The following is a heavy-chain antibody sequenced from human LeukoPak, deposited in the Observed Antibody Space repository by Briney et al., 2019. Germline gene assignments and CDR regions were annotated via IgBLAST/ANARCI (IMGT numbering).Heavy chain of an antibody. D-gene: IGHD6-13*01. V-gene: IGHV1-2*02. Sequence: GASVKVSCKASGYTFTDYYMHWVRQAPGQGLEWMGWINPNSGGTNYAQKFQGRVTMTRDTSINTAYMELSRLRSDDTAVYYCARDSSSSWYADYWGQGTLVTVSS. J-gene: IGHJ4*02. CDR1: GYTFTDYY. CDR2: INPNSGGT. CDR3: ARDSSSSWYADY.